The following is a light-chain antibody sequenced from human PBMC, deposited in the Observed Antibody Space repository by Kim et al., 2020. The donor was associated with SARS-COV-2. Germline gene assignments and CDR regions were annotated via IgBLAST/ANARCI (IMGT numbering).Light chain of an antibody. CDR1: HSGTSNY. CDR2: GAS. V-gene: IGKV3-20*01. CDR3: QQYVSSPYT. J-gene: IGKJ2*01. Sequence: IVLTQSPGTLSLSPEERATLSCRATHSGTSNYLAWYQHKPGQAPRLLIYGASSRATGVPDRFSGSGSGRDFTLTINRLEPEDFAVYYCQQYVSSPYTFGQGTKLEI.